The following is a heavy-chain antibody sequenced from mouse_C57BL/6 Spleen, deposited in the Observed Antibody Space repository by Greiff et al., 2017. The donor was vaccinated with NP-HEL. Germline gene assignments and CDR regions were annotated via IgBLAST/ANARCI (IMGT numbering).Heavy chain of an antibody. CDR2: IDPNSGGT. J-gene: IGHJ2*01. CDR3: ARCYGSREDYFDY. CDR1: GYTFTSYW. V-gene: IGHV1-72*01. Sequence: QVQLKQSGAELVKPGASVKLSCKASGYTFTSYWMHWVKQRPGRGLEWIGRIDPNSGGTKYNEKFKSKATLTVDKPSSTAYMQLSSLTSEDSAVYYCARCYGSREDYFDYWGQGTTLTVSS. D-gene: IGHD1-1*01.